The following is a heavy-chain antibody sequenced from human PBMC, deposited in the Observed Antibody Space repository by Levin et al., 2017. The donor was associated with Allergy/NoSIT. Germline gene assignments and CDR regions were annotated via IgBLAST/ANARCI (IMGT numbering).Heavy chain of an antibody. J-gene: IGHJ1*01. V-gene: IGHV3-7*01. CDR2: IKQDGSEK. Sequence: GGSLRLSCAVSGFTFSSYWMSWVRQAPGKGLEWVANIKQDGSEKYYVDSVKGRFTISRDNAKNSLYLQMYSLRAEDTAVYYCASNHKDFWSGYHARAEYVQRWGQGTLVTVSS. CDR1: GFTFSSYW. D-gene: IGHD3-3*01. CDR3: ASNHKDFWSGYHARAEYVQR.